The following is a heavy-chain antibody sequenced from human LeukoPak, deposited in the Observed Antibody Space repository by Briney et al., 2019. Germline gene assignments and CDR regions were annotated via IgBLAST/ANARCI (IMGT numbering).Heavy chain of an antibody. J-gene: IGHJ6*03. D-gene: IGHD3-10*02. Sequence: GGSLTLPCAASGLTFSSHGMHWVRQAPGKGLEWVAFIRYDGGKKYYTDSVKGRFTISRDNSKNTLYLQMNSLSAEDTAFYYCAKEELRRITLWGYMDVWGKGTTVTISS. CDR1: GLTFSSHG. CDR3: AKEELRRITLWGYMDV. V-gene: IGHV3-30*02. CDR2: IRYDGGKK.